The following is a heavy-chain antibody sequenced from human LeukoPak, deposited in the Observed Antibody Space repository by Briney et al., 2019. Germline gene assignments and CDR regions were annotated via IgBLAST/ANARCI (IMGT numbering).Heavy chain of an antibody. V-gene: IGHV4-59*08. J-gene: IGHJ4*02. CDR2: IYYSGST. Sequence: SETLSLTCTVSGGSISSYYWSWIRQPPGKGLEWIGYIYYSGSTNYNPSLKSRVTISVDTSKNQFSLSLNSVTAADTAIYYCARADYGGPFDYWGQGTLVTVSS. CDR3: ARADYGGPFDY. D-gene: IGHD4-23*01. CDR1: GGSISSYY.